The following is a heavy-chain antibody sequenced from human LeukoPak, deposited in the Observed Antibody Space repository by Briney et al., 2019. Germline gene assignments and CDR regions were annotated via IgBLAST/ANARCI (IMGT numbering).Heavy chain of an antibody. CDR3: TAQTMYSRAIP. CDR1: GFTFSDAW. V-gene: IGHV3-15*01. Sequence: GGSLRLSCVTSGFTFSDAWMSWVRQAPGKGLEWVGRIKSKTDGGTTDYAAPVKGRFSISRDDSKNMLYLQMNSRKTEDTAVYYCTAQTMYSRAIPWGQGTLVTVSS. CDR2: IKSKTDGGTT. D-gene: IGHD6-13*01. J-gene: IGHJ5*02.